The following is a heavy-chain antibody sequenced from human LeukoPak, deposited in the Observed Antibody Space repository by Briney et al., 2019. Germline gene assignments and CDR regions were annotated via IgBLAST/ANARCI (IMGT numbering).Heavy chain of an antibody. Sequence: SETLSLTCTVSGGSISSYYWSWIRQPPGKGLEWIGYIYYSGSTNYNPSLKSRVTISVDTSKNQFSLKLSSVTAADTAVYYCARYAYCSSTSCYGYYSDYWGQGTLVTVSS. D-gene: IGHD2-2*01. J-gene: IGHJ4*02. CDR3: ARYAYCSSTSCYGYYSDY. CDR1: GGSISSYY. CDR2: IYYSGST. V-gene: IGHV4-59*01.